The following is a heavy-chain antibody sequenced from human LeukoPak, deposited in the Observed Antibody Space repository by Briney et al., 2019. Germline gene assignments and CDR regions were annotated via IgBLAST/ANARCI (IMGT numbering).Heavy chain of an antibody. CDR3: ARDDYSSGWSESGKFPYYQYNGMDV. CDR1: GGSVSTGRSY. V-gene: IGHV4-61*01. D-gene: IGHD6-19*01. J-gene: IGHJ6*02. CDR2: YHNSGNA. Sequence: SETLSLTCSVSGGSVSTGRSYWTWIRQPPGKGLEWIGYYHNSGNAIHNPSLKSRVTISVDTSKNPFSLSLSSVTAADTAVYYCARDDYSSGWSESGKFPYYQYNGMDVWGQGTTVIVSS.